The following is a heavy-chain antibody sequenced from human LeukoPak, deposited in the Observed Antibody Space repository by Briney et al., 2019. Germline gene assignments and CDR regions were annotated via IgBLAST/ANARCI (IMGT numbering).Heavy chain of an antibody. V-gene: IGHV1-69*04. Sequence: GASVKVSCKASGGTFSSYAISWVRQAPGQGLEWMGRIIPILGIANYAQKFQGRVTITADKSTSTAYMELSSLRSEDTAVYYCARNSMVRDLRLDYWGQGTLVTVSS. CDR3: ARNSMVRDLRLDY. CDR2: IIPILGIA. CDR1: GGTFSSYA. D-gene: IGHD3-10*01. J-gene: IGHJ4*02.